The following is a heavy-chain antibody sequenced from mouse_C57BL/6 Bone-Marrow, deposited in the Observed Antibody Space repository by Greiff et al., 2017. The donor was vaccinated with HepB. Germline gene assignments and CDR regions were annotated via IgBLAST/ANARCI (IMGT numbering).Heavy chain of an antibody. CDR3: ARDHFYYYGSSYIDY. V-gene: IGHV3-6*01. Sequence: ESGPGLVKPSQSLSLTCSVTGYSITSGYYWNWIRQFPGNKLEWMGYISYDGSNNYNPSLKNRISITRDTSKNQFFLNLNSVTTEDTATYYCARDHFYYYGSSYIDYWGQGTTLTVSS. D-gene: IGHD1-1*01. CDR1: GYSITSGYY. CDR2: ISYDGSN. J-gene: IGHJ2*01.